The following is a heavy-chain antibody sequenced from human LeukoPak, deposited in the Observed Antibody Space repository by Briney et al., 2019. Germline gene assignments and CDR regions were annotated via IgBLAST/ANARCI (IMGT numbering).Heavy chain of an antibody. Sequence: SETLSLTCTVSGGSISSYYWSWIRQPPGKGLERIGYIYYSGSTNYNPSLKSRVTISVDTSKNQFSLKLSSVTAADTAVYYCARAHGYSSSWYRGYYFDYWGQGTLVTVSS. V-gene: IGHV4-59*01. CDR3: ARAHGYSSSWYRGYYFDY. CDR1: GGSISSYY. CDR2: IYYSGST. J-gene: IGHJ4*02. D-gene: IGHD6-13*01.